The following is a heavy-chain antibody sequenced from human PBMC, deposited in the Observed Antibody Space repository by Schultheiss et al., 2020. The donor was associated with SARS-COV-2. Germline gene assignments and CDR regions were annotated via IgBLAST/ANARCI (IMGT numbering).Heavy chain of an antibody. D-gene: IGHD4-17*01. CDR2: IYYSGST. J-gene: IGHJ4*02. CDR1: GGSISSYY. V-gene: IGHV4-59*08. Sequence: SETLSLTCTVSGGSISSYYWSWIRQPPGKGLEWIGYIYYSGSTNYNPSLKSRVTISVDTSKNQFSLKLSSVTAADTAVYYCARGAYGDYGERGYYWGQGTLVTVSS. CDR3: ARGAYGDYGERGYY.